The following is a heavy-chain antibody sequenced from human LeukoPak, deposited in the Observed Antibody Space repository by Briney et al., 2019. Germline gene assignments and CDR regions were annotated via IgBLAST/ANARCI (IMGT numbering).Heavy chain of an antibody. D-gene: IGHD6-19*01. V-gene: IGHV4-59*01. Sequence: SETLSLTCTVSDDSITMYYWTWIRQPPGKGLEWIGYVDHTGSTKFNPSLNGRVSISRDTSNNFFSLRLRSVTAADTAVYYCATTAVALKRSPWFDPWGQGTLVTVSS. CDR3: ATTAVALKRSPWFDP. J-gene: IGHJ5*02. CDR1: DDSITMYY. CDR2: VDHTGST.